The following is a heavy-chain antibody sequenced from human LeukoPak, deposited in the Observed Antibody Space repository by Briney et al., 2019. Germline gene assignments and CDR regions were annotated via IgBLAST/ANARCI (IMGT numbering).Heavy chain of an antibody. J-gene: IGHJ4*02. V-gene: IGHV3-74*01. Sequence: GGSLRLSCAASGFAFSSSWMYWVRQARGKGLVWVSRSNSDGSSTTYADSVKGRFTISRDNVKNTLYLQMNSLRAEDTAVYYCASSGSYGYWGQGTLVTVSS. CDR2: SNSDGSST. CDR3: ASSGSYGY. D-gene: IGHD1-26*01. CDR1: GFAFSSSW.